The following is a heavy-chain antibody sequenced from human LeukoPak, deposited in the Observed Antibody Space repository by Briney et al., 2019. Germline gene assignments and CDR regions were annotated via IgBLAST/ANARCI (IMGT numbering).Heavy chain of an antibody. Sequence: GSLRLSCAASGFTFSSYAMHWVRQAPGKGLEWVAVISYDGSNKYYADSVKGRFTISRDNSKNTLYLQMNSLRAEDTAVYYCARDPIVGATSHFDYWGQGTLVTVSS. V-gene: IGHV3-30-3*01. CDR1: GFTFSSYA. D-gene: IGHD1-26*01. CDR3: ARDPIVGATSHFDY. J-gene: IGHJ4*02. CDR2: ISYDGSNK.